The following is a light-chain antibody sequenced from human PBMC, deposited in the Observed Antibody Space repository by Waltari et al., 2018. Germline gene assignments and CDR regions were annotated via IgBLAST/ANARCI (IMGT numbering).Light chain of an antibody. CDR3: GTWDNSLSVPIL. CDR2: DND. V-gene: IGLV1-51*01. Sequence: QSVLTQPSSVSAAPGQKVTISCSGSSSNVGNNYVSWYQQLPGAAPKLLIYDNDQGPSGIPDRFSGSKSGTSATLGITGLQTGDEADYYCGTWDNSLSVPILFGSGTKVTVL. CDR1: SSNVGNNY. J-gene: IGLJ6*01.